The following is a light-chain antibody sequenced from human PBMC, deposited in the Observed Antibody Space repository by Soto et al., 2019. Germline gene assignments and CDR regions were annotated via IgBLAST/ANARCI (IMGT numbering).Light chain of an antibody. CDR1: SSDVGSYNL. Sequence: QSALTQPASVSGSPGQSITIPCTGTSSDVGSYNLVSWYQQHPGKAPKLMIYEGSKRPSGVSNRFSGSKSGNTASLTISGLQAEDEADYYCCSYAGSHTVVFGGGTKLTVL. CDR2: EGS. V-gene: IGLV2-23*01. J-gene: IGLJ2*01. CDR3: CSYAGSHTVV.